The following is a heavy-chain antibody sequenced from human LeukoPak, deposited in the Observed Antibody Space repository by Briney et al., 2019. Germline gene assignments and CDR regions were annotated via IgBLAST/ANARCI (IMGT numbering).Heavy chain of an antibody. J-gene: IGHJ5*02. CDR3: AKDGAAMAYNWFDP. CDR2: ILYDGDMK. CDR1: GFTFRNYA. D-gene: IGHD5-18*01. V-gene: IGHV3-30*04. Sequence: PGGSLRLSCAASGFTFRNYAMHWVRQAPGKGLEWVGVILYDGDMKYYADSVKGRFTISRDNSKNTLYLQMNSLRAEDTAVYYCAKDGAAMAYNWFDPWGQGTLVTVSS.